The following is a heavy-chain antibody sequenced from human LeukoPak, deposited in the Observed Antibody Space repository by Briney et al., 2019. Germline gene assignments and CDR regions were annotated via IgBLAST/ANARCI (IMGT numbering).Heavy chain of an antibody. CDR3: ARGEGGCSSTSCLPYYFDY. J-gene: IGHJ4*02. D-gene: IGHD2-2*01. V-gene: IGHV3-21*01. Sequence: GGSLRLSCAASGFTFSSYSMNWVRQAPGKGLEWVSSISSSSSYIYYADSVKGRLTISRDNAKNSLYLQMNSLRAEDTAVYYCARGEGGCSSTSCLPYYFDYWGQGTLVTVSS. CDR2: ISSSSSYI. CDR1: GFTFSSYS.